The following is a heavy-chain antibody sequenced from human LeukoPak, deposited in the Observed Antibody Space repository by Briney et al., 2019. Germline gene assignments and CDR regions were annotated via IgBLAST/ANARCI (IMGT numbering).Heavy chain of an antibody. CDR2: ICSDATNQ. J-gene: IGHJ4*02. CDR3: AKDAERGLDYSNSLEH. Sequence: GVSLTLPCGASGLTLCHFGVLYVRQAPGGGGEWVAFICSDATNQYYGPSVKGRFTISRDNFKNTVSLQMDGLTAEDTAVYYCAKDAERGLDYSNSLEHWGQGSLVTVSS. D-gene: IGHD4-11*01. CDR1: GLTLCHFG. V-gene: IGHV3-30*02.